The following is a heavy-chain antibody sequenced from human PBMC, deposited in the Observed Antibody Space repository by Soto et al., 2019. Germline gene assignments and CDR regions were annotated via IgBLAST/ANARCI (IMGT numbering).Heavy chain of an antibody. Sequence: QVQLQESGPGLVKPSETLSLTCTVSGGSISSYYWSWIRQPPGKGLEWIGYIYYSGSTNYNPSLKIRVTISVDTSKNQFPLKLSSVTAADPAVYYCARHHDSWGQGTRVTVSS. CDR2: IYYSGST. J-gene: IGHJ4*02. V-gene: IGHV4-59*08. CDR1: GGSISSYY. CDR3: ARHHDS.